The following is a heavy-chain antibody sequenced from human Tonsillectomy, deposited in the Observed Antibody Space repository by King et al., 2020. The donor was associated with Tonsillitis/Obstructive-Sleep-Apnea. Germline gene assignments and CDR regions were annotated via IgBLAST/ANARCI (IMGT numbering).Heavy chain of an antibody. D-gene: IGHD2-2*01. CDR3: ARTSRPLDIIVVQADNNWFDP. Sequence: EVQLVQSGAEVKKPGESLKISCKGSGYTFTNYWIGWVRQMPGKGLEWMGIIFPGDSDTRYSPSFQGQVTISADKSISTAYLQWSSLKASDTAMYYCARTSRPLDIIVVQADNNWFDPWGQGTLVTVSS. CDR2: IFPGDSDT. J-gene: IGHJ5*02. V-gene: IGHV5-51*01. CDR1: GYTFTNYW.